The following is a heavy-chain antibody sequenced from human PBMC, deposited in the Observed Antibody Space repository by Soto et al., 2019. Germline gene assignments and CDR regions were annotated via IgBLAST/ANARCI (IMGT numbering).Heavy chain of an antibody. Sequence: QVQLVQTGAEVKKPGASVKVSCKASGYTFTSYEINWVRQATGQGLEWMGWMNPNSGDTGYAQKFQGRLTMTRNTTISTADMELSSLRSEDTAVDYCARGELLWFGELLRWGQGTLVTVSS. J-gene: IGHJ4*02. CDR1: GYTFTSYE. CDR2: MNPNSGDT. CDR3: ARGELLWFGELLR. V-gene: IGHV1-8*01. D-gene: IGHD3-10*01.